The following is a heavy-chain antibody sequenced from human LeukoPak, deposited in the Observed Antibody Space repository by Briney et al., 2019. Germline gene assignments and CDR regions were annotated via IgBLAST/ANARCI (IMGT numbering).Heavy chain of an antibody. D-gene: IGHD4-23*01. J-gene: IGHJ4*02. CDR3: AKTSTVVIPDCPSNPQALLFDY. V-gene: IGHV3-23*01. CDR1: GFTFSNHA. Sequence: PGGSLRLSCAASGFTFSNHAMTWVRQAPGKGLEWVSTISDSAGGTYYADSVRGRFTISRDNSKNTLFLQMNGLRAEDTAVYYCAKTSTVVIPDCPSNPQALLFDYWGQGTLVTVSS. CDR2: ISDSAGGT.